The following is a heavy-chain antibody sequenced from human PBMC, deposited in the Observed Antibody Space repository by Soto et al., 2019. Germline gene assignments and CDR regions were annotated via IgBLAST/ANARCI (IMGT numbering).Heavy chain of an antibody. CDR2: IIPIFGTA. J-gene: IGHJ6*02. V-gene: IGHV1-69*13. CDR3: ARAPHDYGFGYYYYGMDV. Sequence: SVKVSCKASAGTFSSYAISWVRQAPGQGLEWMGGIIPIFGTANYAQKFQGRVTITADESTSTAYMELSSLRSEDTAVYYCARAPHDYGFGYYYYGMDVWGQGTTVTVSS. CDR1: AGTFSSYA. D-gene: IGHD4-17*01.